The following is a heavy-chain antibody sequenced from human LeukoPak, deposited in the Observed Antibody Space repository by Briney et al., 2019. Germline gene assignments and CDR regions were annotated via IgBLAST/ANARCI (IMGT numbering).Heavy chain of an antibody. V-gene: IGHV3-9*01. Sequence: RTGGSLRLSCAVSGFTFDDYAMHWVRQVPGKGLEWVSDINWNSDSIGYADSVKGRFTTSRDNAKNSLDLQMNSLRAEDTAFYYCAINGGGDSGYGNFDYWGQGTLVTVSS. J-gene: IGHJ4*02. CDR1: GFTFDDYA. CDR2: INWNSDSI. CDR3: AINGGGDSGYGNFDY. D-gene: IGHD5-12*01.